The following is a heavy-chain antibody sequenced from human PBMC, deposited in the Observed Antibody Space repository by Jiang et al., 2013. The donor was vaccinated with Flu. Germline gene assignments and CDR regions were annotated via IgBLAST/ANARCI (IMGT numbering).Heavy chain of an antibody. CDR1: SISSYY. Sequence: SISSYYWSWIRQPPGKGLEWIGYIYYSGSTNYNPSLKSRVTISVDTSKNQFSLKLSSVTAADTAVYYCARVGVITMVRGATPEYFDYWGQGTLVTVSS. D-gene: IGHD3-10*01. CDR2: IYYSGST. J-gene: IGHJ4*02. CDR3: ARVGVITMVRGATPEYFDY. V-gene: IGHV4-59*01.